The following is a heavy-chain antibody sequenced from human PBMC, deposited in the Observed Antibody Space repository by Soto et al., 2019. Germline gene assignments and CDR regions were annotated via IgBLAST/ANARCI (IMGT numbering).Heavy chain of an antibody. J-gene: IGHJ4*02. Sequence: VQLVESGGGVVQPGRSLRLSCAASGFTFSSYGMHWVRQAPGKGLEWVSAISGSGGSTNYADSVKGRFTISRDNTKNTRYLQMDSLRAEDTAVYYCAREGIRALYCGGDCYVYWGQGTLVTVSS. V-gene: IGHV3-23*04. D-gene: IGHD2-21*01. CDR2: ISGSGGST. CDR3: AREGIRALYCGGDCYVY. CDR1: GFTFSSYG.